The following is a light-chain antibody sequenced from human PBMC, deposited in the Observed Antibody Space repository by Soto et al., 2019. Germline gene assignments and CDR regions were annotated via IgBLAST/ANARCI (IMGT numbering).Light chain of an antibody. CDR1: SSDVGGYNY. CDR3: SAYAGSNNWN. J-gene: IGLJ1*01. V-gene: IGLV2-8*01. Sequence: QSALTQPPSASGSPGQSVTISCTGTSSDVGGYNYVSWYQKHPGKAPKLMIYEVSMRPSGVADRSSGSKSGNPAFLTVSGLQAEDEADYYCSAYAGSNNWNFGTGTKLTVL. CDR2: EVS.